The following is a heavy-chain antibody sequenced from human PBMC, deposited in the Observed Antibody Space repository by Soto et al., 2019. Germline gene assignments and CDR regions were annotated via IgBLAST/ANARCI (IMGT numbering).Heavy chain of an antibody. CDR2: VFYTGFT. D-gene: IGHD1-20*01. Sequence: SETLSLTCAVSGGSISGSYYYWAWLRQSPGKGPEWIGSVFYTGFTSYNPALESRVSVSVDTSKSQFSLKLSAVTAADTAVYYCATSQKGYNWNYFDHWGQGALVTVSS. CDR3: ATSQKGYNWNYFDH. J-gene: IGHJ4*02. CDR1: GGSISGSYYY. V-gene: IGHV4-39*01.